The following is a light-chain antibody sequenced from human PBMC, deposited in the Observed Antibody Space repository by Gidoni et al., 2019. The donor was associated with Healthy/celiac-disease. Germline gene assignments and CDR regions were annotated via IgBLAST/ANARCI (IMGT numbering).Light chain of an antibody. CDR3: QQYNSYSPRS. CDR1: QSISSW. V-gene: IGKV1-5*03. Sequence: DIQMTQSPSTLSASVGDRVTITCRASQSISSWLAWYQQKPGKAPKLLIYKASSLESGVPSRFRGSGAGTEFTLTISSLQSDDFATYYCQQYNSYSPRSFGQGTKLEIK. J-gene: IGKJ2*04. CDR2: KAS.